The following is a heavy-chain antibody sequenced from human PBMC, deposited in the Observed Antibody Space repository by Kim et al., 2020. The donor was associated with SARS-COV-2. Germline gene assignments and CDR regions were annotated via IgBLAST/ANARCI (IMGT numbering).Heavy chain of an antibody. CDR3: ARYGPNDSSEDY. D-gene: IGHD6-25*01. Sequence: SYVDSVKGRFTISRDNAKNSLYLQMNNLRAEDTAVYYCARYGPNDSSEDYWGQGTLVTVSS. J-gene: IGHJ4*02. V-gene: IGHV3-7*03.